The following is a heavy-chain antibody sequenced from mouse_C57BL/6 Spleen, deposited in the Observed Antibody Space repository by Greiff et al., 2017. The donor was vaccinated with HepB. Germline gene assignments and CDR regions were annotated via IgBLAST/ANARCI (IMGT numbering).Heavy chain of an antibody. J-gene: IGHJ2*01. Sequence: VQLQESGPELVKPGASVKISCKASGYAFSSSWMNWVKQRPGKGLEWIGRIYPGDGDTNYNGKFKGKATLTADKSSSTAYMQLSSLTSEDSAVYFCAMGDSYYFDYWGQGTTLTVSS. D-gene: IGHD2-3*01. CDR1: GYAFSSSW. V-gene: IGHV1-82*01. CDR2: IYPGDGDT. CDR3: AMGDSYYFDY.